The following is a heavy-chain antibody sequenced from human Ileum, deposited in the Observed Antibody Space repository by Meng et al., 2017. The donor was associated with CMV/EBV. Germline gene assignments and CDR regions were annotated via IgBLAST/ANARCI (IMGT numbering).Heavy chain of an antibody. CDR1: GTSITGYY. CDR2: IYTSGST. J-gene: IGHJ4*02. Sequence: QVHLQESGPGLVKPSETLSLTCPVSGTSITGYYWSWIRQSAAKGLEWIGRIYTSGSTNYNPSLHSRVSMSIDTSKNQFSLKLRSVTAADTAVYYCAREGSAVHWGQGTLVTVSS. CDR3: AREGSAVH. D-gene: IGHD6-13*01. V-gene: IGHV4-4*07.